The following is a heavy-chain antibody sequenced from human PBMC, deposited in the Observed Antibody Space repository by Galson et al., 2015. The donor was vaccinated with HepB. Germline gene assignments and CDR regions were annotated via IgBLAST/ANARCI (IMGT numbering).Heavy chain of an antibody. V-gene: IGHV1-58*01. D-gene: IGHD1-20*01. CDR3: AADHTATYNWNWVPLYY. J-gene: IGHJ4*02. CDR2: IVVGSGNT. Sequence: SVKVSCKASGFTFTSSAVQWVRQARGQRLEWIGWIVVGSGNTNNAQKFQERVTITRDMSTSTAYMELSSLRSEDTAVDYCAADHTATYNWNWVPLYYWGQGTLVTVSS. CDR1: GFTFTSSA.